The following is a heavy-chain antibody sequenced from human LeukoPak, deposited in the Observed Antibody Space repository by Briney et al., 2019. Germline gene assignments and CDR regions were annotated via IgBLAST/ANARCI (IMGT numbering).Heavy chain of an antibody. CDR2: ISAYNGNT. J-gene: IGHJ4*02. D-gene: IGHD3-22*01. V-gene: IGHV1-18*01. CDR1: DYTFSSYG. Sequence: GASVKVSCKAYDYTFSSYGISWVRQAPGQGLEWMGWISAYNGNTNYAQKLQGRVTMTTDTSTNTAYMDLRSLRSDDTAVYYCADLAADYYDSPHSRDYWGQGTLVTVSS. CDR3: ADLAADYYDSPHSRDY.